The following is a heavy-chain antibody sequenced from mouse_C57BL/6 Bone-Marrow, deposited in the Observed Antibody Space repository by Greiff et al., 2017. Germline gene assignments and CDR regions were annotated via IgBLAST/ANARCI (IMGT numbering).Heavy chain of an antibody. D-gene: IGHD2-3*01. J-gene: IGHJ4*01. CDR2: ISSGGSYT. Sequence: EVQLQESGGDLVKPGGSLKLSCAASGFTFSSYGMSWVRQTPDKRLEWVATISSGGSYTYYPDSVKGRFTISRDNAKNTLYLQMSSLKSEDTAMYYCARRSDGYSYAMDYWGQGTSGTVSS. CDR1: GFTFSSYG. CDR3: ARRSDGYSYAMDY. V-gene: IGHV5-6*01.